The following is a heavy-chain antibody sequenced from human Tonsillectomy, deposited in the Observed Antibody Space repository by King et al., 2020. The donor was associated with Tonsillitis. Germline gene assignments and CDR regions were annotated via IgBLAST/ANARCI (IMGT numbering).Heavy chain of an antibody. J-gene: IGHJ5*02. V-gene: IGHV4-61*02. CDR1: CGSVSSGSYY. Sequence: QLQESGPGLVKPSQTLSLTCTVSCGSVSSGSYYWSWIRQPAGKGLEWIGRLYPSGSTNYNPSLNSRITMSLDTPKNQFSLKLSSVTAADTAVYYCARDVYLGYCSGTSCEYWFDPWGQGILVTVSS. CDR3: ARDVYLGYCSGTSCEYWFDP. CDR2: LYPSGST. D-gene: IGHD2-2*01.